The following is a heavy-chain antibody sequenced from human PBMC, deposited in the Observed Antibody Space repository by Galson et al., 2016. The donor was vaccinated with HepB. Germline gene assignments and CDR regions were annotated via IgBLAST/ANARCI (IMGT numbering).Heavy chain of an antibody. D-gene: IGHD5-12*01. Sequence: QSGAEVKQPGESLKISCEGSGYSFSSSWIGWVRQMPGKGLEWMGIMYPGNSDIRYSPSFQGQVTISADKSMSTAYLQWSSLRASDTAIYFCARGEGVATRFDSGGRGTLVTVSS. CDR3: ARGEGVATRFDS. V-gene: IGHV5-51*01. CDR2: MYPGNSDI. CDR1: GYSFSSSW. J-gene: IGHJ4*02.